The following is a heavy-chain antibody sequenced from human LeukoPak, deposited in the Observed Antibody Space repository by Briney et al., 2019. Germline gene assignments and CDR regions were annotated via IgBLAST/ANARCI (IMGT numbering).Heavy chain of an antibody. CDR3: ARGGPLVLLWFGESQDY. Sequence: EASVKVSCKASGYTFTVYYMHWVRQAPGQGLEWMGRINPNSGGTNYAQKFQGRVTMTRDTSISTAYMELSRLRSDDTAVYYCARGGPLVLLWFGESQDYWGQGTLVTVSS. D-gene: IGHD3-10*01. J-gene: IGHJ4*02. CDR1: GYTFTVYY. CDR2: INPNSGGT. V-gene: IGHV1-2*06.